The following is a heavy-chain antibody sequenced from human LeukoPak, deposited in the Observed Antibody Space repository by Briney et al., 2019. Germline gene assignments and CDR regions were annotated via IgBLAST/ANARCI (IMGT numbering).Heavy chain of an antibody. CDR1: GGSISSGGYY. Sequence: SETLSLTCTVSGGSISSGGYYWSWIRQPPGKGLEWIGYIYHSGSTYYNPSLKSRVTISVDRSKNQFSLKLSSVTAADTAVYYCARAFLGWDPPGPNWFDPWGQGTLVTVSS. J-gene: IGHJ5*02. D-gene: IGHD4-23*01. CDR3: ARAFLGWDPPGPNWFDP. V-gene: IGHV4-30-2*01. CDR2: IYHSGST.